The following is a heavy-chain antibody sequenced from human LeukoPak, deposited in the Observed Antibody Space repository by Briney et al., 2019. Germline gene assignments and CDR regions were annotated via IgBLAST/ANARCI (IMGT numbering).Heavy chain of an antibody. D-gene: IGHD6-13*01. J-gene: IGHJ4*02. Sequence: KPSETLSLTCTASGGSISSSSYYWGWIRQPQGKGLEWIGSIYYSGSTYYNLSLKSRVTISVDTSKNQFSLKLSSVTAADTAVYYCARQSGMKATYYFDYWGQGTLVTVSS. CDR1: GGSISSSSYY. V-gene: IGHV4-39*01. CDR2: IYYSGST. CDR3: ARQSGMKATYYFDY.